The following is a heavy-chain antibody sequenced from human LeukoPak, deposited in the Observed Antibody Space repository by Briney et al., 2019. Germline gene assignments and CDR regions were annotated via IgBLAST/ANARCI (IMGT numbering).Heavy chain of an antibody. V-gene: IGHV3-23*01. D-gene: IGHD1-1*01. CDR3: AKSRNAYYFAMDV. J-gene: IGHJ6*02. Sequence: PGGSLRLSCAASGFTFDTYAMSWARQAPGKGLEWVSLISITGADTYYADSVEGRFTVSRDNSKNKIYLQMNSLRAEDTAVYYCAKSRNAYYFAMDVWGLGTTVTVSS. CDR1: GFTFDTYA. CDR2: ISITGADT.